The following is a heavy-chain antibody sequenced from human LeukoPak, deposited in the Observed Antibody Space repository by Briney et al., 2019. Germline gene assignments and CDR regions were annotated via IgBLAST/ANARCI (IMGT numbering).Heavy chain of an antibody. Sequence: GGSLRLSCAASGFTFDDYAMHWVRQALGKGLEWVSGISWNSGSIGYADSVKGRFTISRDNAKNSLYLQMNSLRAEDMALYYCAKGTYGDYFDAFDIWGQGTMVTVSS. CDR1: GFTFDDYA. J-gene: IGHJ3*02. CDR2: ISWNSGSI. CDR3: AKGTYGDYFDAFDI. D-gene: IGHD4-17*01. V-gene: IGHV3-9*03.